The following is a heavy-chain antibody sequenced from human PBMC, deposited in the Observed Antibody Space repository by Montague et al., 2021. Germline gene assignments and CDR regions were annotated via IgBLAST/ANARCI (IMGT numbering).Heavy chain of an antibody. J-gene: IGHJ6*03. Sequence: SETLSLTCTVFGDSINTYSWSWIRQPAGKGLEWIGRLSNGGSTNSNPSLKGRVSMSVDTSKNQFSLKLSSVTAADTAVYFCARDTVGASGYFYYYYMDVWGRGTTVTVS. CDR1: GDSINTYS. D-gene: IGHD1-26*01. CDR2: LSNGGST. V-gene: IGHV4-4*07. CDR3: ARDTVGASGYFYYYYMDV.